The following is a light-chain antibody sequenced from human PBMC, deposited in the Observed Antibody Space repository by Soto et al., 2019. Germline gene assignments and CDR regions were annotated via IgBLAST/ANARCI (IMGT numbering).Light chain of an antibody. CDR1: QSVSSSY. V-gene: IGKV3-20*01. CDR3: QQYGSSHPFT. Sequence: EIVLTQSPGTLSLSPGERATLSCRASQSVSSSYLAWYQQKPGQAPRLLIYGASSRATGIPDRFSRSGSGTDFTLTISRLEPEDFAVYYCQQYGSSHPFTFGGGTKVEIK. CDR2: GAS. J-gene: IGKJ4*01.